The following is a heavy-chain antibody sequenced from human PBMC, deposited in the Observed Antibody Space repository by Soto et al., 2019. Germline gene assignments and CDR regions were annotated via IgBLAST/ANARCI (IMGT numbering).Heavy chain of an antibody. Sequence: SSETLSLTCTVSGGSVSSGSYYLSLIRQPPGKGLEWIGYIYYSGSTNYNPSLKSRVTISVDTSKNQFSLKLSSVTAADTAVYYCARYSRSYYFDYWGQGTLVTVSS. CDR3: ARYSRSYYFDY. CDR1: GGSVSSGSYY. D-gene: IGHD6-13*01. V-gene: IGHV4-61*01. J-gene: IGHJ4*02. CDR2: IYYSGST.